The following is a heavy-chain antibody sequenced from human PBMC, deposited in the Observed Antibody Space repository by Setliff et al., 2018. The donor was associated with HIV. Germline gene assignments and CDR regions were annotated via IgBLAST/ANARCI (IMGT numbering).Heavy chain of an antibody. CDR2: INHSGST. V-gene: IGHV4-34*09. Sequence: SETLSLTCAVYGGSFNGYYWSWIRQPPGKGLEWIGEINHSGSTNYNPSLKSRVTMSVDKSKNQFSLRLSSVTAADTAVYYCAREAPDDYFDHWGPGTPVTVSS. J-gene: IGHJ4*02. CDR3: AREAPDDYFDH. CDR1: GGSFNGYY.